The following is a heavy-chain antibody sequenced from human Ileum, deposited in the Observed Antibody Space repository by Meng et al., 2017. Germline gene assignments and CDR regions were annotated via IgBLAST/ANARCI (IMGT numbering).Heavy chain of an antibody. D-gene: IGHD3-9*01. CDR2: IHPGGST. CDR1: DGSLGGYY. V-gene: IGHV4-34*01. Sequence: QVQLRQRGAGLLKPSETLSLTCAVYDGSLGGYYLSWIRQPPRKGLEWVGEIHPGGSTSYNPSLQSRVTIAVDTSKNQFSVTLSSVSAADTAVYYCATGVDWAKSGNIWGQGTLVTVSS. J-gene: IGHJ4*02. CDR3: ATGVDWAKSGNI.